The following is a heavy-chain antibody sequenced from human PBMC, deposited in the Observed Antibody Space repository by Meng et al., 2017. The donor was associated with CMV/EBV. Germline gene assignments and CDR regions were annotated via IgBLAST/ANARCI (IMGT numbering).Heavy chain of an antibody. CDR1: GYSFTSYW. D-gene: IGHD2-2*01. V-gene: IGHV5-51*01. Sequence: GESLKISCKGSGYSFTSYWIGWLRPMPGKGLEWMGIIYPGDSDTRYSPFFQGQVTISADKSISTAYLQWSSMKASDTAMYYCARHEPGPYCSSTSCYVELIYYGMDVWGQGTTVTVSS. J-gene: IGHJ6*02. CDR3: ARHEPGPYCSSTSCYVELIYYGMDV. CDR2: IYPGDSDT.